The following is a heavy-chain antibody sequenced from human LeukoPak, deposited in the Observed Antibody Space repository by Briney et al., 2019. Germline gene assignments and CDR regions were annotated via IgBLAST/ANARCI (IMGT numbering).Heavy chain of an antibody. Sequence: GGSLRLSCAASGFTFSSYAMHWVRQAPGKGLEYVSAISSNGGSTYYADSVKGRFTISRDNSKNTLYLQMNSLRAEDTAVYYCAKVAIAARPIDYWGQGTLVTVSS. CDR1: GFTFSSYA. V-gene: IGHV3-64*04. J-gene: IGHJ4*02. CDR3: AKVAIAARPIDY. D-gene: IGHD6-6*01. CDR2: ISSNGGST.